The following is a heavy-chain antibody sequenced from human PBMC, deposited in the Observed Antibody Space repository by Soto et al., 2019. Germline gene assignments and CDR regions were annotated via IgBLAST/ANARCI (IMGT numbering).Heavy chain of an antibody. CDR3: AINFDWLLSRYYYYGMDV. CDR2: IYYSGST. CDR1: GGSISSSSYY. V-gene: IGHV4-39*01. J-gene: IGHJ6*02. Sequence: SETLSLTCTVSGGSISSSSYYWGWIRQPPGKGLEWIGSIYYSGSTYYNPSLKSRVTISVDTSKNQFSLKLSSVTAADTAVYYCAINFDWLLSRYYYYGMDVWGQGTTVT. D-gene: IGHD3-9*01.